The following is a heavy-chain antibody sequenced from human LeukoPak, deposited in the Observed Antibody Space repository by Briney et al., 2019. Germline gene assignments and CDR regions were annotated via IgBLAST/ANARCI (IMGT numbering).Heavy chain of an antibody. V-gene: IGHV1-69*01. CDR1: GGTFSSYA. Sequence: GSSVKVSCKASGGTFSSYAISWVRQAPGQGLEWMGGSTPIFGTANYAQKFQGRVTITADESTSTAYMELSSLRSEDTAVYYCARDRVPAAMRSYYGMDVWGKGTTDTVSS. J-gene: IGHJ6*04. D-gene: IGHD2-2*01. CDR2: STPIFGTA. CDR3: ARDRVPAAMRSYYGMDV.